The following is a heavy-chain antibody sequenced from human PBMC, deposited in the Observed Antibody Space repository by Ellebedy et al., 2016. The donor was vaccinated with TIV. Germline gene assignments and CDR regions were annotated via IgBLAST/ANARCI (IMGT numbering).Heavy chain of an antibody. Sequence: SETLSLXXTVSGGSISSSSYYWGWIRQPPGKGLEWIGAIYYSGSTYYNQSFKSRVTLSVDTSKNQFSLKMTSVTAADTAVYFCARHGQFDYWGQGTLVTVSS. CDR2: IYYSGST. V-gene: IGHV4-39*01. CDR1: GGSISSSSYY. CDR3: ARHGQFDY. J-gene: IGHJ4*02.